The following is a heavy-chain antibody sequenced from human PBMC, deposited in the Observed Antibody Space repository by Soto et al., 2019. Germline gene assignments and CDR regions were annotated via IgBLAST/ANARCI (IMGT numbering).Heavy chain of an antibody. V-gene: IGHV3-23*01. D-gene: IGHD6-13*01. Sequence: GGSLRLSCAGSGFTFSSYAMRWVRQAPGKGLEWVSAISGSGDSTYYTDSVKGRFTISRDNSKNTLYLQMNSLRAEDTAVYYCARRGPGTYCWGQGTLVTVSS. CDR2: ISGSGDST. CDR3: ARRGPGTYC. CDR1: GFTFSSYA. J-gene: IGHJ4*02.